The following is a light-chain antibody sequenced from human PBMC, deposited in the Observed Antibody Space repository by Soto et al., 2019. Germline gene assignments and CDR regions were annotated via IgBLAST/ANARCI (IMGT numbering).Light chain of an antibody. Sequence: EIVLTQSPDTLSLSPGERATLSCRASQSVSNSYLAWYQQKPGQAPRLLIYGASGRATGIPDRFSGGESGTDFTLTISRLEPEDFAVYYCQQYGSSPPYTFGQGTKVDIK. CDR2: GAS. CDR1: QSVSNSY. CDR3: QQYGSSPPYT. V-gene: IGKV3-20*01. J-gene: IGKJ2*01.